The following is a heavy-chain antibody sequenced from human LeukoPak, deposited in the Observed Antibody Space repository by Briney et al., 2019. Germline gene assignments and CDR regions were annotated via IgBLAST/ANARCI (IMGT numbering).Heavy chain of an antibody. CDR3: ARGPSGYSYGFYFDY. CDR1: GGSISNYF. D-gene: IGHD5-18*01. J-gene: IGHJ4*02. CDR2: FYYNGDT. V-gene: IGHV4-59*01. Sequence: PSETLSLTCTVSGGSISNYFWSWIRQPPGKGLERIGYFYYNGDTDYNPSLKSRVTISVDTSKNQLSLRLSSVTAADTAVYYCARGPSGYSYGFYFDYWGQGTLVTVSS.